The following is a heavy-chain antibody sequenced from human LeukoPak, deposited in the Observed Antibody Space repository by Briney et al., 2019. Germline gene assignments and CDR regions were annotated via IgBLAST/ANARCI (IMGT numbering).Heavy chain of an antibody. CDR1: GGSFSGYY. V-gene: IGHV4-34*01. CDR3: ARWHGYYYDSSGYPTPDYGMDV. D-gene: IGHD3-22*01. Sequence: SETLSLTCAVYGGSFSGYYWSWIHQPPGKGLEWIGEINHSGSTNYNPSLKSRVTISVDTSKNQFSLKLSSVTAADTAVYYCARWHGYYYDSSGYPTPDYGMDVWGQGTTVTVSS. J-gene: IGHJ6*02. CDR2: INHSGST.